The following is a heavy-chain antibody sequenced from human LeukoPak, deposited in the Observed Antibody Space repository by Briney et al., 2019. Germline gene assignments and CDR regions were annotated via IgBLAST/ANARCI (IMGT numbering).Heavy chain of an antibody. V-gene: IGHV3-30*04. CDR1: GFTFSSYA. J-gene: IGHJ4*02. CDR2: ISYDGSNK. D-gene: IGHD5-18*01. CDR3: ARAAADTAIRCDY. Sequence: GRSLRLSCAASGFTFSSYAMHWVRQAPGKGLEWVAVISYDGSNKYYADSVKGRFTISRDNSKNTLYLQMNSLRAEDTAVYCCARAAADTAIRCDYWGQGTLVTVSS.